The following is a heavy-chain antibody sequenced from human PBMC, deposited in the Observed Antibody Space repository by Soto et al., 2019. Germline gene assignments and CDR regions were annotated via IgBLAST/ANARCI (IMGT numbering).Heavy chain of an antibody. D-gene: IGHD3-22*01. CDR1: GFTFHGST. CDR3: VRAYENSNYYFDH. V-gene: IGHV3-73*01. J-gene: IGHJ4*02. Sequence: HPGESLKISCVGSGFTFHGSTMHWVRQASGKGLEWIGLISIKPNNFATVYAASVTGRFTISRDDSKSTAYPEMDSLKTEDTALYYRVRAYENSNYYFDHWGRGTLVTVSS. CDR2: ISIKPNNFAT.